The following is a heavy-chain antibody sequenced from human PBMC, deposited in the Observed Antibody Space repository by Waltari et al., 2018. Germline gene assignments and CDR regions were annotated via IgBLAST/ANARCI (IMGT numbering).Heavy chain of an antibody. V-gene: IGHV1-46*01. CDR1: GYTFTSYY. J-gene: IGHJ3*02. Sequence: QVQLVQSGAEVKKPGASVKVSCKASGYTFTSYYMHWVRQAPGQGLEWMGIINPSGGSTSYEQKCQGRVTMTRDTSTSTVYMELSSLRSEDTAVYYCARDQTSDYGDYGPESKGAFDIWGQGTMVTVSS. D-gene: IGHD4-17*01. CDR2: INPSGGST. CDR3: ARDQTSDYGDYGPESKGAFDI.